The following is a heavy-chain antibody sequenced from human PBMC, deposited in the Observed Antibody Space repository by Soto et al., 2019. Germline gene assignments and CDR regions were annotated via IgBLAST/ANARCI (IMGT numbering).Heavy chain of an antibody. D-gene: IGHD3-10*01. J-gene: IGHJ6*02. Sequence: EVQLVESGGGLIQTGGSLRLSCAASGFTVSSNYMSWVRQAPGKGLEWVSVIYSGGSTYYADSVKGRFTISRDNSKNTLYLQMNSLRAEDTAVYYCARDRITMVRGVIRYYCGMDVWGQGTTVTVSS. V-gene: IGHV3-53*01. CDR2: IYSGGST. CDR1: GFTVSSNY. CDR3: ARDRITMVRGVIRYYCGMDV.